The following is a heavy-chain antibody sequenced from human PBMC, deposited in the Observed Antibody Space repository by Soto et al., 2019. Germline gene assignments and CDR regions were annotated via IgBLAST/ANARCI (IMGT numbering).Heavy chain of an antibody. CDR3: VRDLNGSGDY. CDR1: GGSTTSDY. V-gene: IGHV4-59*01. Sequence: KPSETLSLTCTVSGGSTTSDYWSWIRQPPGKGLEWLGYIFHSLGAKYNPSLGSRGTISLDTSKNQLSLSLKSVTAADTAIYFCVRDLNGSGDYWGQGTLVTVSS. J-gene: IGHJ4*02. CDR2: IFHSLGA. D-gene: IGHD3-10*01.